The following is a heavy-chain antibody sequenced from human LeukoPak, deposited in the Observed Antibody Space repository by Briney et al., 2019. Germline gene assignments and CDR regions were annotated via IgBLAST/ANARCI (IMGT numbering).Heavy chain of an antibody. Sequence: PGGSLRLSCAASGFTFTSYSMNWVRQAPGKGLEWVAYISRSSDINYADSVKGRFTISRANSRNTLYLQMTFLTAEDTAVYYCAREALLPLSTSSYYLDYWGQGTLVAVSS. J-gene: IGHJ4*02. CDR2: ISRSSDI. CDR1: GFTFTSYS. D-gene: IGHD6-6*01. V-gene: IGHV3-21*05. CDR3: AREALLPLSTSSYYLDY.